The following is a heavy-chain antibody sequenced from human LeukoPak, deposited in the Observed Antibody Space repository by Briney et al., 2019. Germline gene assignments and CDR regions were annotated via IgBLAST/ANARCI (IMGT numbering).Heavy chain of an antibody. D-gene: IGHD6-6*01. Sequence: GASVKVSCKASGYTFTSYAMNWVRQAPGQGLEWMGWINTNTGNPTYAQGFTGRFVFSLDTSVSTAYLQISSLKAEDTAVYYCAREPGQGQYSSSSVTDYWGQGTLVTVSS. CDR1: GYTFTSYA. J-gene: IGHJ4*02. CDR3: AREPGQGQYSSSSVTDY. CDR2: INTNTGNP. V-gene: IGHV7-4-1*02.